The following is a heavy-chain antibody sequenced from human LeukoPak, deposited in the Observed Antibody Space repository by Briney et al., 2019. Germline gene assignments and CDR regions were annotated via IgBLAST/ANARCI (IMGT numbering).Heavy chain of an antibody. D-gene: IGHD6-19*01. Sequence: PSETLSLTCTVSGGSMSGSLWWTWVRPPPGKGLEWIGQIYHTGGVNYNPSLKSRVTISVDTSKNQFSLKLSSVTAADTAVYYCARHVRKRGIAVAGTPGWFDPWGQGTLVTVSS. V-gene: IGHV4-4*02. CDR3: ARHVRKRGIAVAGTPGWFDP. CDR1: GGSMSGSLW. J-gene: IGHJ5*02. CDR2: IYHTGGV.